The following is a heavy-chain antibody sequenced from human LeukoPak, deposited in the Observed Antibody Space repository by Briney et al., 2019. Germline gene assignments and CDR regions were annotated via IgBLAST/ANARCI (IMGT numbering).Heavy chain of an antibody. D-gene: IGHD3-16*01. CDR1: GGSISSYY. CDR3: ARVGAQVGYYFDY. Sequence: SETLSLTCTVSGGSISSYYWSWIRQPPGKGLEWIGYIYYSGSTSYNPSLKSRVTISVDTSKNQFSLKLNSVTAADTAVYYCARVGAQVGYYFDYWGQGTLVTVSS. V-gene: IGHV4-59*01. J-gene: IGHJ4*02. CDR2: IYYSGST.